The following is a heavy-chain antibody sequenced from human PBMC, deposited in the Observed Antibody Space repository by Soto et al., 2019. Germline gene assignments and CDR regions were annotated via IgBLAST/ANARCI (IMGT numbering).Heavy chain of an antibody. CDR1: GYSFTSYW. CDR2: NYPGDSDT. D-gene: IGHD3-3*01. J-gene: IGHJ3*02. Sequence: PGESLKISCKGSGYSFTSYWIGWVRQMPEKGLEWKGINYPGDSDTRYSPSFQGQVTISADKSISTAYLQWSSLKASDTAMYYCASSSLTYYDFWSGYRGPFDAFDIWGQGTMVTVS. CDR3: ASSSLTYYDFWSGYRGPFDAFDI. V-gene: IGHV5-51*01.